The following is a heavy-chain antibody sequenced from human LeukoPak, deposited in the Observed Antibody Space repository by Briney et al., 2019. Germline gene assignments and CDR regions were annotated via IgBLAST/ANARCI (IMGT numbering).Heavy chain of an antibody. V-gene: IGHV3-33*06. CDR1: GFIFSSHG. D-gene: IGHD1-26*01. Sequence: GGSLRLSCAASGFIFSSHGMHWVRQSPGKGLEWAAVIWYDGSNKYYADSVKGRFTISRDNSKNTVYLQVNSLRAEDTAIYYCAKDSSAYSGSYYDYWGQGTLVTVSS. J-gene: IGHJ4*02. CDR3: AKDSSAYSGSYYDY. CDR2: IWYDGSNK.